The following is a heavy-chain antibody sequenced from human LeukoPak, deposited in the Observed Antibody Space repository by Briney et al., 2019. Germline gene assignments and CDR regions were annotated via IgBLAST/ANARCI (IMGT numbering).Heavy chain of an antibody. CDR1: GGTFSSYA. D-gene: IGHD1-26*01. V-gene: IGHV1-69*04. CDR2: IIPILGIT. Sequence: SVKASCKASGGTFSSYAISWVRQAPGQGLEWMGRIIPILGITNYAQMFQGRVTITADKSTSTAYMELSSLRSEDTAVYYCARDTGSDYHDAFDIWGQGTMVTVSS. J-gene: IGHJ3*02. CDR3: ARDTGSDYHDAFDI.